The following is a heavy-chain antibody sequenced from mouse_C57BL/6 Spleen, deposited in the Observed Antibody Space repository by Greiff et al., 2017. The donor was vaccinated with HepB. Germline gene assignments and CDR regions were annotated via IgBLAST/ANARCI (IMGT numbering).Heavy chain of an antibody. V-gene: IGHV1-47*01. CDR2: FHPYNDDT. CDR1: GYTFTTYP. D-gene: IGHD2-5*01. Sequence: VQLVESGAELVKPGASVKMSCKASGYTFTTYPIEWMKQNHGKSLEWIGNFHPYNDDTKYNEKFKGKATLTVEKSSSTVYLELSRLTSDDSAVYYCARREYSNYEGWFAYWGQGTLVTVSA. J-gene: IGHJ3*01. CDR3: ARREYSNYEGWFAY.